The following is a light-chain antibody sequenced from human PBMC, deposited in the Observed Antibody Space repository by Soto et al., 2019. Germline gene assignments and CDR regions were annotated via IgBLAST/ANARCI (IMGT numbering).Light chain of an antibody. CDR1: QSIDNW. V-gene: IGKV1-5*01. CDR2: DAS. CDR3: QQYNSYST. J-gene: IGKJ1*01. Sequence: DLQMTQSPSTLSSSLGDSVTITCRGSQSIDNWLAWYQQKPGKAPKLLIYDASSLESGVQSRFSGSRSGTEFTLTIRSLQPDDFATYYCQQYNSYSTCGQGTKVDIK.